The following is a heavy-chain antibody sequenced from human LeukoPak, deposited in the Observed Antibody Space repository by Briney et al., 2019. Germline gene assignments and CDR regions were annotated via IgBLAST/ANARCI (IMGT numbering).Heavy chain of an antibody. V-gene: IGHV3-30-3*01. J-gene: IGHJ3*02. D-gene: IGHD2-2*01. CDR2: ISYDGSNK. CDR1: GFTFSSYA. Sequence: GRSLRLSCAASGFTFSSYAMHWVRQAPGKGLEWVAVISYDGSNKYSADSVKGRFTISRDNSKNTLYLQMNSLRAEDTAVYYCARELGYCSSTSCYPLGAFDIWGQGTMVTVSS. CDR3: ARELGYCSSTSCYPLGAFDI.